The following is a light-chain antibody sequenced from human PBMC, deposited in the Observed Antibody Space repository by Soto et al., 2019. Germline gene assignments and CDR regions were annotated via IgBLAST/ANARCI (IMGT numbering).Light chain of an antibody. CDR2: GAS. J-gene: IGKJ1*01. CDR1: QSVISNY. V-gene: IGKV3-20*01. Sequence: EIVLTQSPGTLSLSPGERATLSCRASQSVISNYLAWYQQKPGQAPRLLIYGASSRATGIPDRFSGGGSGTDFTLTISRLEPEDFAVYYCQHYDSSPWTFGQGTKVEIK. CDR3: QHYDSSPWT.